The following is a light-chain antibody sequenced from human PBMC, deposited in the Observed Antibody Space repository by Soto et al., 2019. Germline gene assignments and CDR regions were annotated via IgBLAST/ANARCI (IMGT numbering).Light chain of an antibody. Sequence: QSALTQPASVSGSPGQSITISCTGTSGDIGSYNRVSWYQQHPGKAPKLIIYEVTDRPSGVSNHFSGSKSGNTASLTISGLQAEDEAEYYCSSYTNINTRACVFGTGTKVT. CDR3: SSYTNINTRACV. J-gene: IGLJ1*01. V-gene: IGLV2-14*01. CDR2: EVT. CDR1: SGDIGSYNR.